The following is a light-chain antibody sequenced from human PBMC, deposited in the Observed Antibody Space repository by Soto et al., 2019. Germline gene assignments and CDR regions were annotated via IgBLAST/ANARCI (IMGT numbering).Light chain of an antibody. V-gene: IGLV4-69*01. Sequence: QPVLTQSPSASASLGASVKLTCTLSSGLSNYAIAWHQQQPEKGPRYLMKLNSDGSHSKGDGIPDRFSGSSSGAERHLTISSLQSEDEADYYCQTWGTAIHDVVFGGGTKVTVL. CDR1: SGLSNYA. CDR2: LNSDGSH. J-gene: IGLJ2*01. CDR3: QTWGTAIHDVV.